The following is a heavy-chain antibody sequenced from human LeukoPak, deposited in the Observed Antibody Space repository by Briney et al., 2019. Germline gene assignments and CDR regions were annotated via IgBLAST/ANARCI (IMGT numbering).Heavy chain of an antibody. CDR2: FYHSGIT. CDR1: GGSISSGGYY. D-gene: IGHD3-10*01. V-gene: IGHV4-30-2*01. Sequence: SETLSLTCTVSGGSISSGGYYWDWIRQPPGKGLEWIGYFYHSGITYYNPSLKSRVTISVDTSKNQFSLKLSSVTAADTAVYYCARGDYYGSGSRYFDYWGQGTLVTVSS. CDR3: ARGDYYGSGSRYFDY. J-gene: IGHJ4*02.